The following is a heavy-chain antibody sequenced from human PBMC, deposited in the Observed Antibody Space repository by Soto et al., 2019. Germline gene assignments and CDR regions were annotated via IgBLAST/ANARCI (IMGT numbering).Heavy chain of an antibody. Sequence: QVTLVQSGAEVKKPGSSVKVSCKASGGTFSTYGITWVRQAPGQGLEWMGEIIPFVGTTNYAQKFQGRVTISADESTSKDSMELRSLSSEDTAVYYCAREARSTILLLVAMDVWGQGTSVTVS. CDR1: GGTFSTYG. CDR2: IIPFVGTT. V-gene: IGHV1-69*01. J-gene: IGHJ6*02. D-gene: IGHD3-10*01. CDR3: AREARSTILLLVAMDV.